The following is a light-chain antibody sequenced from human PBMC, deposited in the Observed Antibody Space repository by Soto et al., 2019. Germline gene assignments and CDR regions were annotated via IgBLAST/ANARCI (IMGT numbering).Light chain of an antibody. CDR1: QSVAGN. CDR2: GSS. J-gene: IGKJ5*01. Sequence: EIVLTQSPGTLSLSPGERATLSCRASQSVAGNVAWYQQKLGQAPRLLIYGSSTRAAGIPARFSGSGSGTDFTLTISRLEPEDFAVYYCQQYGSSPPSSTFGQGTRLEI. V-gene: IGKV3-20*01. CDR3: QQYGSSPPSST.